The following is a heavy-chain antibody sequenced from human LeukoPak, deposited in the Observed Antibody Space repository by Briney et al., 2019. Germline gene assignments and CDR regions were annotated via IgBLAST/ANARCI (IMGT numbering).Heavy chain of an antibody. CDR2: INRNGDST. CDR3: TSRGGSYPDY. V-gene: IGHV3-20*04. Sequence: GGSLRLSCAASGVTFGDYGMSWVRQAPGKGLEWVSGINRNGDSTGYADFVKGRFTISRDNAKNSLYLQMNSLRAEDTAVYYCTSRGGSYPDYWGQGTLVTVSS. J-gene: IGHJ4*02. D-gene: IGHD1-26*01. CDR1: GVTFGDYG.